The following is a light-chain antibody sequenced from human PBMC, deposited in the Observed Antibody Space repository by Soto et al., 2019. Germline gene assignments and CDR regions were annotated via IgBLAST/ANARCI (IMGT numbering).Light chain of an antibody. CDR2: DAS. V-gene: IGKV3-11*01. J-gene: IGKJ4*01. CDR1: QSVSSF. CDR3: QQRSNWPLA. Sequence: EIVLTQSPATLSLSPGDRATLSCRASQSVSSFLAWYQQKPGQAPSLLIYDASNGATAIPARFSGSGSGPAFTHTIRSLEPADFAVYYCQQRSNWPLAFGGGDKVEI.